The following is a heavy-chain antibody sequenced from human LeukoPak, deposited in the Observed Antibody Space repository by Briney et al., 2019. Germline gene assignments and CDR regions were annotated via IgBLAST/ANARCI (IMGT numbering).Heavy chain of an antibody. CDR1: GSSISSSSYY. V-gene: IGHV4-39*01. J-gene: IGHJ3*02. CDR3: AKQPGASHAFDI. CDR2: IYYSGST. Sequence: SEALSLTYTVSGSSISSSSYYWGWIRQPPGKGLEWIGSIYYSGSTYYNPSLKSRVTISVDTSKNQFSLKLSSVTAADTAVYYCAKQPGASHAFDIWGQGTMVTVSS. D-gene: IGHD1-14*01.